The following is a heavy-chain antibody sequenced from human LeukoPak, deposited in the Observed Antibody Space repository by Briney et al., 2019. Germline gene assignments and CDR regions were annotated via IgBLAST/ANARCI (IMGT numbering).Heavy chain of an antibody. CDR2: ISPNTGAT. Sequence: ASVKVSCKPSGYTFTGYYLHWVRQAPGQGLEWMGWISPNTGATVYAQNFQDRVTMSRDTSIDTAYMDLSSLRSDDTAVYYCARDRVGSGWPRPYYFEFWGQGTLVTVSS. V-gene: IGHV1-2*02. CDR1: GYTFTGYY. D-gene: IGHD6-19*01. CDR3: ARDRVGSGWPRPYYFEF. J-gene: IGHJ4*02.